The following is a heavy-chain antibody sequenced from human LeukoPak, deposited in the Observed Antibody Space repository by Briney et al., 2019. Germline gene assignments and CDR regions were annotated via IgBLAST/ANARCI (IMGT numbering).Heavy chain of an antibody. J-gene: IGHJ4*02. CDR2: IYYSGST. CDR3: ARLGHTYGPGDY. Sequence: SETLSLTCTVSGGSINTYYWSWIRRPPGKGLEWIGYIYYSGSTNYNPSLKSRVTISVDTSKNQFSLKLSSVTAADTAVYYCARLGHTYGPGDYWGQGTLVTVSS. CDR1: GGSINTYY. D-gene: IGHD5-18*01. V-gene: IGHV4-59*08.